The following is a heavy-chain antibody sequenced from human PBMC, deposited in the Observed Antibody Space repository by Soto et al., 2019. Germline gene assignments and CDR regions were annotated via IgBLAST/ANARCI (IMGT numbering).Heavy chain of an antibody. D-gene: IGHD2-8*01. CDR3: ARSGAYCTSITCLFDSF. J-gene: IGHJ4*02. Sequence: QAQLVQSGGEVKKPGASVKVSCRASGYAFTSYGYAWVRQAPGQGLEWMGWISAYNGDTNYAQKFQDRVTLTTDPSTTTVHMELRNLGSDDTAVYYCARSGAYCTSITCLFDSFWGLGTLVTVSS. CDR1: GYAFTSYG. CDR2: ISAYNGDT. V-gene: IGHV1-18*01.